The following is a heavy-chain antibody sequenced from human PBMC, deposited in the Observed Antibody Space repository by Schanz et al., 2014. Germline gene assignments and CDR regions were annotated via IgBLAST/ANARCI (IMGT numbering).Heavy chain of an antibody. D-gene: IGHD5-12*01. CDR3: ARDGGRDGYNLAFDV. CDR1: GFTFSDYS. Sequence: VQLVESGGGVVQPGKSLRLSCAASGFTFSDYSMNWVRQAPGKGLEWVSTISNGGGGYISYADFVKGRFTISRDSSKNTLFLQMNSLRAEDTAVYFCARDGGRDGYNLAFDVWGQGTLVTVSS. J-gene: IGHJ3*01. V-gene: IGHV3-21*04. CDR2: ISNGGGGYI.